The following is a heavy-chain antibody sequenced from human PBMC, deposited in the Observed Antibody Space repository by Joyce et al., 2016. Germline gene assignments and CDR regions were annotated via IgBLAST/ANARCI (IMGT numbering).Heavy chain of an antibody. Sequence: QVQLVQSGAEEKKPGASVKVSCKASGYIFTSYAIHWVRQAPGQRPEWMGWINAGNGNTKYSQKFHGRVIITRDTSASTVYMELSSLRSEDTAVYYCARVRFYDSWISGDRSNGFDIWGQGTMVTVSS. CDR1: GYIFTSYA. CDR3: ARVRFYDSWISGDRSNGFDI. J-gene: IGHJ3*02. D-gene: IGHD3-3*01. V-gene: IGHV1-3*05. CDR2: INAGNGNT.